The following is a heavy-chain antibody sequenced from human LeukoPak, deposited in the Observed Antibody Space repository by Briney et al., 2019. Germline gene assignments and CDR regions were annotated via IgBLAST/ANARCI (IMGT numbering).Heavy chain of an antibody. CDR2: IYSGGST. CDR3: ARVLGSVLDY. J-gene: IGHJ4*02. D-gene: IGHD3-10*01. CDR1: GFAVSSNY. Sequence: GGSLRLSCAASGFAVSSNYMSWVRQAPGKGLEWVSIIYSGGSTYYADSVRGRFTISRDNSKNTLSLQLNSLRAEDTAVYYCARVLGSVLDYWGQGTLVTVSS. V-gene: IGHV3-53*01.